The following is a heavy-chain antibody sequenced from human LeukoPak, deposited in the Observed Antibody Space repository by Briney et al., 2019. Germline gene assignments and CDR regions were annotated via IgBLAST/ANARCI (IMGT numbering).Heavy chain of an antibody. CDR3: ARDILAAGSFDY. CDR2: VAYSGSI. J-gene: IGHJ4*02. V-gene: IGHV4-59*01. Sequence: SETLSLTCSVSGASFSRYYWSWVRQSPGKGLEWIGYVAYSGSIKYNPSLKTRLTISVDTTQNQFSLRLSSVTAADTALYYCARDILAAGSFDYWGQGTLVTVSS. CDR1: GASFSRYY. D-gene: IGHD6-13*01.